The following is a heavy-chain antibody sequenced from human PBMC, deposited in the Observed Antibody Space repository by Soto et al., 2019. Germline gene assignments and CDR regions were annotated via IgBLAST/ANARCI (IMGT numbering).Heavy chain of an antibody. J-gene: IGHJ5*02. V-gene: IGHV1-69*01. D-gene: IGHD4-17*01. Sequence: QVQLVQSGAAVKKPGSSVKVSCKASVGTVSSYAIVWVRQSPGQGLEWMGGLIPIFGTANYAQKVQGRVTITADESTSTAYMELSSLRSEDTAVYYCARTRDGDNHWFDPWGQGTLVTVSS. CDR1: VGTVSSYA. CDR3: ARTRDGDNHWFDP. CDR2: LIPIFGTA.